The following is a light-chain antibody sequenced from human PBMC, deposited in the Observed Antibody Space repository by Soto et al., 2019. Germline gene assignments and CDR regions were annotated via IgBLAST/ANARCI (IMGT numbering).Light chain of an antibody. V-gene: IGLV1-44*01. CDR2: NND. CDR1: SSNIGANP. CDR3: EAWDDSLYGAV. J-gene: IGLJ2*01. Sequence: QLVLTQPPSASGTPGQRVTISCSGSSSNIGANPINWYQQLPGTAPKLLIYNNDQRPSGVPDRFSASKSGTSASLAISGLQSEEEADYYCEAWDDSLYGAVLGGGTKLTVL.